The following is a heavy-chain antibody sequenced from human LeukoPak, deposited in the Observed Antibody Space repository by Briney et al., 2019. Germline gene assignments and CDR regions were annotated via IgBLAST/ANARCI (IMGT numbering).Heavy chain of an antibody. V-gene: IGHV4-30-2*01. CDR3: ARCGGSGYPDY. CDR2: IYHSGST. J-gene: IGHJ4*02. CDR1: GGSISSGGYY. Sequence: SQTLSLTCTVSGGSISSGGYYWSWIRQHPGKGLEWIGYIYHSGSTYYNPSLKSRVTISVDRSKNQFSLKLSSVTAADTAVYYCARCGGSGYPDYWGQGTLVTVSS. D-gene: IGHD3-22*01.